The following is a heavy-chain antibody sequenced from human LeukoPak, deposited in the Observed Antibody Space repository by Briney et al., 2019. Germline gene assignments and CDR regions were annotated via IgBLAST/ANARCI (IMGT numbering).Heavy chain of an antibody. CDR3: ARAGWSGRLDY. CDR2: ISHSGST. Sequence: PSETLSLTCAVNGGSLSVYYWSWIRQPPGKGLEWIGEISHSGSTNFIPSLKSRVTISVDTSKNHFSLKLYSVTAADTAVYYCARAGWSGRLDYWGQGTLVTVSS. V-gene: IGHV4-34*01. J-gene: IGHJ4*02. CDR1: GGSLSVYY. D-gene: IGHD3-3*01.